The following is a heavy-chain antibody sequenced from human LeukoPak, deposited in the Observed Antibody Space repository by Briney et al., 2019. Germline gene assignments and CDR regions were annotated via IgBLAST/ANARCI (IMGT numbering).Heavy chain of an antibody. J-gene: IGHJ4*02. CDR1: GGTFSSYT. Sequence: SVKDSCKASGGTFSSYTISWVRQAPGQGLEWMGRIIPILGIANYAQKFQGRVTITADKSTSQADMELTSMRSEDTAVYYCARGAGTTGPTPLDYWGQETVVSVSS. D-gene: IGHD1-1*01. CDR2: IIPILGIA. V-gene: IGHV1-69*02. CDR3: ARGAGTTGPTPLDY.